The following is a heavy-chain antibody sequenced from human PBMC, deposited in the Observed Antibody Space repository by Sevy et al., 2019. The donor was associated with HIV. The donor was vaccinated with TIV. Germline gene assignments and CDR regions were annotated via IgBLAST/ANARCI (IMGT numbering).Heavy chain of an antibody. CDR2: INPNSGGT. CDR3: TRGHRGFSESDLAY. Sequence: ATVKVSCKASGYTFTGYYMHWVRQAPGLGLEWMGWINPNSGGTKYTQKFQGRVTMTRDTSISTAYMELSRLKSDDTAVYYCTRGHRGFSESDLAYWGQGTLVTVSS. V-gene: IGHV1-2*02. D-gene: IGHD3-3*01. CDR1: GYTFTGYY. J-gene: IGHJ4*02.